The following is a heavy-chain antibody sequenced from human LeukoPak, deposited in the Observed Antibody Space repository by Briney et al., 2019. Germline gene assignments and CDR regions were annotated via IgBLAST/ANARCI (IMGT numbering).Heavy chain of an antibody. CDR3: ARGQQQLDY. J-gene: IGHJ4*02. D-gene: IGHD6-13*01. CDR1: GGSFSGYY. CDR2: INHSGST. Sequence: PSETLSLTCAVYGGSFSGYYWSWIRQPPGKGLEWIGEINHSGSTNYNPSLKSRVTISVDTSKNQFSLKLSSVTAADTAVYYCARGQQQLDYWGQGTLVTVSS. V-gene: IGHV4-34*01.